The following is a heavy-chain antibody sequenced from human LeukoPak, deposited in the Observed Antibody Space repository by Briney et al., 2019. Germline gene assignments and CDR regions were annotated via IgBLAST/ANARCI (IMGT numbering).Heavy chain of an antibody. Sequence: GGSLTLSCAVSGFTFSNYAMSCVRQAPGKGLEWVSTISGSSGTTYYADSVKGRFTISRDNSKNTLSLQMNSLRAEDTAVYYCAKSHYDFWSGSQFCDYWGQGTLVTVSS. CDR1: GFTFSNYA. D-gene: IGHD3-3*01. J-gene: IGHJ4*02. CDR3: AKSHYDFWSGSQFCDY. CDR2: ISGSSGTT. V-gene: IGHV3-23*01.